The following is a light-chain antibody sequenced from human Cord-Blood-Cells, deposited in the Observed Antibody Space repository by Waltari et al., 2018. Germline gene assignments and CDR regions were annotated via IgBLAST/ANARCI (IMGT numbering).Light chain of an antibody. CDR1: QSVSSN. CDR2: GAS. Sequence: EIVMTQSPAPLSVSPGETANPSCRASQSVSSNLAWYQQKPGQAPRLLIYGASTRATGIPARFSGSGSGTEFTLTISSLQSEDFAVYYCQQYNNWPPYTFGQGTKLEIK. J-gene: IGKJ2*01. V-gene: IGKV3-15*01. CDR3: QQYNNWPPYT.